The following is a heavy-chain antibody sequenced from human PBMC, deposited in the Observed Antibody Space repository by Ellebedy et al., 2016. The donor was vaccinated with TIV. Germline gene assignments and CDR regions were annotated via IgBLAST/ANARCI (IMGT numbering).Heavy chain of an antibody. CDR3: ARGDV. CDR1: GFTFSSHW. J-gene: IGHJ6*04. CDR2: INSDGSRT. Sequence: GESLKISCAASGFTFSSHWMHWVRQVPGKGLVWVSRINSDGSRTDYADSVKGRFTISRDNAKNSLYLQMNSLRVDDTALYYCARGDVWGKGTTVTVSS. V-gene: IGHV3-74*01.